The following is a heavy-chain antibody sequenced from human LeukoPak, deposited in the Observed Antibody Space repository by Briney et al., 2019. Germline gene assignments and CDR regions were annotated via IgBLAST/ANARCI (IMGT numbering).Heavy chain of an antibody. CDR2: IYYSGST. V-gene: IGHV4-39*01. CDR1: GDSISSSNYY. D-gene: IGHD3-16*01. Sequence: SETLSLTCIVSGDSISSSNYYWAWIRQPPGTGLEWIGSIYYSGSTYYNPSLKSRVTISVDTSNNQFSLKLSSVTAADTAVYYCARHARGTRNLDYWGQGTLVTVSS. CDR3: ARHARGTRNLDY. J-gene: IGHJ4*02.